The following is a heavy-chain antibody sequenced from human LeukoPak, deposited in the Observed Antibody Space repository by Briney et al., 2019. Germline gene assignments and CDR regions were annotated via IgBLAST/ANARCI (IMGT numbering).Heavy chain of an antibody. CDR1: GFTFSDYY. CDR3: ARDTAMGGDFDY. Sequence: GSLRLSCAASGFTFSDYYMSWIRQAPGKGLEWVSGISWNSGSIGYADSVKGRFTISRDNAKNSLYLQMNSLRAEDTAVYYCARDTAMGGDFDYWGQGTLVTVSS. D-gene: IGHD5-18*01. J-gene: IGHJ4*02. V-gene: IGHV3-69-1*02. CDR2: ISWNSGSI.